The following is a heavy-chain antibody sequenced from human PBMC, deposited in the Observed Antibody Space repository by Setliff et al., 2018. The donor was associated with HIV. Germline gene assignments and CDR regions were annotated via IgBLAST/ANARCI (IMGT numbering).Heavy chain of an antibody. D-gene: IGHD3-10*01. J-gene: IGHJ5*02. CDR2: IYHDGST. V-gene: IGHV4-39*07. Sequence: ASETLSLTCSVSGGSITTDGYYWSCIRHHPRKGLEWVGSIYHDGSTYYNPSLRSRVTISVDTSKNQFSLKLSSVTAADTAVYYCARYYGSGTYHRWFDPWGQGTPVTVSS. CDR3: ARYYGSGTYHRWFDP. CDR1: GGSITTDGYY.